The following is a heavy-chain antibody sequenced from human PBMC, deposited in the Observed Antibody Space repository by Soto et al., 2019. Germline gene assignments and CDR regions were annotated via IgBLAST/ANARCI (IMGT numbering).Heavy chain of an antibody. V-gene: IGHV2-5*02. D-gene: IGHD3-10*01. CDR1: GFSLSTSGVG. Sequence: QITLKESGPTLVKPTQTLTLTCTFSGFSLSTSGVGVGWIRQPPGKALEWLALIYWDDDKRYSPSLKSRLTITKDTTKNQVVLTMTNMDPVDTAPDYCAHRRTGMGFDYWGQGTLVTVSS. CDR3: AHRRTGMGFDY. J-gene: IGHJ4*02. CDR2: IYWDDDK.